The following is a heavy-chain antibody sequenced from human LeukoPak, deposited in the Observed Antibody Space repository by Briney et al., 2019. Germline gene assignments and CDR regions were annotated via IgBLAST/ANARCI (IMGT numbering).Heavy chain of an antibody. D-gene: IGHD3-3*01. CDR3: AKDSTVSGSYYGMDV. V-gene: IGHV3-23*01. CDR1: GFAFNNYV. CDR2: ISDGGGST. J-gene: IGHJ6*02. Sequence: GGSLSLSCAASGFAFNNYVMTWVRQAPGKGLEWSSSISDGGGSTYYTDSVKGRFTISRDNSKNTLYLQMNSLRAEDTALYYCAKDSTVSGSYYGMDVWGQGTTVTVSS.